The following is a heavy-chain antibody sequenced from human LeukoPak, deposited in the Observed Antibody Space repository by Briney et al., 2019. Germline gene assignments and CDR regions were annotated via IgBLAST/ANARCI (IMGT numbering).Heavy chain of an antibody. CDR1: GFTFSTYA. V-gene: IGHV3-30*18. D-gene: IGHD5-18*01. J-gene: IGHJ2*01. Sequence: GRSLRLSCAASGFTFSTYAMHWVRQAPGKGLEWVAVISYDGSNKYYADSVRGRFTISRDNSKNMLYLQMNNLRPEDTAVYHCAKDADTATIIYWYFDLWGRGTLVTVSS. CDR3: AKDADTATIIYWYFDL. CDR2: ISYDGSNK.